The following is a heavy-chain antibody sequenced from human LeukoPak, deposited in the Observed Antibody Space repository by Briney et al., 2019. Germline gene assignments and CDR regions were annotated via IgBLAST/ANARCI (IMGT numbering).Heavy chain of an antibody. V-gene: IGHV3-21*01. D-gene: IGHD6-19*01. CDR1: GFTFSSYS. J-gene: IGHJ4*02. CDR3: ARDDGSRWYYFDY. Sequence: GGSLRLSCAASGFTFSSYSMNWVRQAPGKGLEWVSSISSSSSYIYYADSVKGRFTISRDNAKNSPYLQMNSLRAEDTAVYYCARDDGSRWYYFDYWGQGTLVTVSS. CDR2: ISSSSSYI.